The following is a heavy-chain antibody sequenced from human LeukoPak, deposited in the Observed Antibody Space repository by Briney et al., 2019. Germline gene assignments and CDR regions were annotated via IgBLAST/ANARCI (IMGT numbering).Heavy chain of an antibody. CDR1: GFINSCNY. CDR2: IYTGGNT. V-gene: IGHV3-53*01. CDR3: ATPSSGQSFDI. J-gene: IGHJ3*02. Sequence: GGSLSLSCAASGFINSCNYMNWVRQAPGKGLEWVSVIYTGGNTYYADSVKGRFTISRGNSKNTLYLQMHSLRAEDTAVYYCATPSSGQSFDIWGQGTMVTVSS. D-gene: IGHD6-19*01.